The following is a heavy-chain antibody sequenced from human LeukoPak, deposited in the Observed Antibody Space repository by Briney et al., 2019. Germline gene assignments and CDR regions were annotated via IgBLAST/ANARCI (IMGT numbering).Heavy chain of an antibody. CDR2: ISAYNGNT. Sequence: ASVKVSCKASGYTFTSYGISWVRQAPGQGLEWMGWISAYNGNTNYAQKLQGRVTMTTDTSTSTAYMGLRSLRSDDTAVYYCARDLGHYYDSSGYGYWGQGTLVTVSS. J-gene: IGHJ4*02. D-gene: IGHD3-22*01. CDR3: ARDLGHYYDSSGYGY. CDR1: GYTFTSYG. V-gene: IGHV1-18*01.